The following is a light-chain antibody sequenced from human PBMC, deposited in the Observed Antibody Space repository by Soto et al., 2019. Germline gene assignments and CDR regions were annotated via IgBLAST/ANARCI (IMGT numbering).Light chain of an antibody. CDR1: ETVATN. CDR2: GAS. Sequence: EVLMTQSPATLSLSPWERATLSCWASETVATNLAWYQQKPGQAPRLLISGASTRAAGISDRFSGSGSGTDFTLTISRLEPEDFAVYYCQQYGSSRITFGQGTRLEIK. CDR3: QQYGSSRIT. J-gene: IGKJ5*01. V-gene: IGKV3-20*01.